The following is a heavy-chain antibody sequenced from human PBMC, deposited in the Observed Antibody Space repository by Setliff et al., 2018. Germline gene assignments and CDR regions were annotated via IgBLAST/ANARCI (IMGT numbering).Heavy chain of an antibody. J-gene: IGHJ6*02. D-gene: IGHD6-13*01. CDR1: GGSFSGYY. V-gene: IGHV4-34*01. CDR2: INHSGST. CDR3: ARAPRIAAAGTWSAGYGMDV. Sequence: SETLSLTCAVYGGSFSGYYWSWIRQPPGKGLEWIGEINHSGSTNYNPSLKSRVTISVDKSKNQFPLKLSSVTAADTAVYYCARAPRIAAAGTWSAGYGMDVWGQGTTVTVSS.